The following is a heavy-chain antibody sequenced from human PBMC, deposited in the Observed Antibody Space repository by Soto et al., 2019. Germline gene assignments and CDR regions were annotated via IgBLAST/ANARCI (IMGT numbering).Heavy chain of an antibody. CDR2: IKSISDGGTT. Sequence: GGSLRLSCAASGFTFSNAWMSWVRQAPGKGLEWVGRIKSISDGGTTDYAAPVKGRFTISRDDSKNTLYLQMNSLKTEDTAVYFCTTDAAIVWGQGTLVTVSS. CDR3: TTDAAIV. J-gene: IGHJ4*02. D-gene: IGHD1-26*01. CDR1: GFTFSNAW. V-gene: IGHV3-15*01.